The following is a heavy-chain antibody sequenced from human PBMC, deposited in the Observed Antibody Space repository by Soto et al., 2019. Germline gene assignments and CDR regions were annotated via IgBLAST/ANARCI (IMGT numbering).Heavy chain of an antibody. CDR1: GFTFSNAW. D-gene: IGHD3-10*01. V-gene: IGHV3-15*07. CDR3: TRAYYYGSGRPD. Sequence: GGSLRLSCSASGFTFSNAWMNWVRQAPGKGLEWVGRIKSKTDGGTTDYAAHVKGRFTISRDDSKTTLYLQMNSLKTEDTAVSYCTRAYYYGSGRPDWGQGTLVTVSS. J-gene: IGHJ4*02. CDR2: IKSKTDGGTT.